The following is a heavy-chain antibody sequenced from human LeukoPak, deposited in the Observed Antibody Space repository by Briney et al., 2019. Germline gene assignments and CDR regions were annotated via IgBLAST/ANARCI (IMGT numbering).Heavy chain of an antibody. Sequence: SETLSLTCTVSGGSISNYYGNWIRQPPGKGLEWIGNIYYSGSTNYNPSLKSRVTISVDTSKNQFSLKLSSLTAADTAVYYCARRGANSGSYSHFDLWGRGALVTVSS. D-gene: IGHD1-26*01. CDR2: IYYSGST. J-gene: IGHJ2*01. CDR1: GGSISNYY. V-gene: IGHV4-59*01. CDR3: ARRGANSGSYSHFDL.